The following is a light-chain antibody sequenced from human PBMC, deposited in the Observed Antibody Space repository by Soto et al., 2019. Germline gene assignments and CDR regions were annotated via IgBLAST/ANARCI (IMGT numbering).Light chain of an antibody. CDR3: QHYNSYSEA. Sequence: DIQMTQSPSTLSGSVGDRVTITCRSSQTISSWLAWYQQKPGKAPKLLIYKVSTFKSGVPSRFSGSGSGTEFSLTISSLQPDDFATYYCQHYNSYSEAFCQGAKVELK. CDR1: QTISSW. J-gene: IGKJ1*01. CDR2: KVS. V-gene: IGKV1-5*03.